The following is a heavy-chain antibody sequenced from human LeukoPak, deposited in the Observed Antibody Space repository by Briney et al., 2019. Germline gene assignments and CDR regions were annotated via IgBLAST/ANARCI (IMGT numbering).Heavy chain of an antibody. J-gene: IGHJ4*02. D-gene: IGHD6-13*01. V-gene: IGHV3-23*01. Sequence: GGSLRLSCAPSGFTFSSYAMRWLRQAPGKGRVWVSAFSGSGGSTYYADSVKGRFTISRDNSKNTLYLQMNSLRAEDTAVYYCAREGLSSWYVRKFDYWGQGTLVTVSS. CDR1: GFTFSSYA. CDR2: FSGSGGST. CDR3: AREGLSSWYVRKFDY.